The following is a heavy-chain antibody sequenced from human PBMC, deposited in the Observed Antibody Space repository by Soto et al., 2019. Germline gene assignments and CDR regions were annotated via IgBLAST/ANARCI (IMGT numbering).Heavy chain of an antibody. Sequence: GGSLRLSCAASGFTFSSYAMHWVRQAPGKGLEWVAVISYDGSNKYYADSVKGRFTISRDNSKNTLYLQMNSLRAEDTAVYYCARAPCGGVQYSGGCQPVYWGQGTLVTVSS. J-gene: IGHJ4*02. CDR2: ISYDGSNK. CDR1: GFTFSSYA. CDR3: ARAPCGGVQYSGGCQPVY. D-gene: IGHD6-19*01. V-gene: IGHV3-30-3*01.